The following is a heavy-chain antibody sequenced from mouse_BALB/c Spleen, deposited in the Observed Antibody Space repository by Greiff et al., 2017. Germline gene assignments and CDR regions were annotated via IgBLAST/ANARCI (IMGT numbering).Heavy chain of an antibody. Sequence: EVQLQQSGPELVKPGASVKMSCKASGYTFTSYVMHWVKQKPGQGLEWIGYINPYNDDTKYNEKFKGKATLTPDKSSSTAYMELSSLTSEDSAVYYCARSIGSVPCWYFDVWGAGTTVTVSS. V-gene: IGHV1-14*01. CDR2: INPYNDDT. D-gene: IGHD4-1*01. CDR3: ARSIGSVPCWYFDV. J-gene: IGHJ1*01. CDR1: GYTFTSYV.